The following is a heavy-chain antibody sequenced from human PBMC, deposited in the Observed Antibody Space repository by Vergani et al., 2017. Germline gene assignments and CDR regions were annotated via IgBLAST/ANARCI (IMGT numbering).Heavy chain of an antibody. J-gene: IGHJ4*02. Sequence: EVHLEESGGGLVQPGGSLRLSCAASGFTFGDYYMAWIRLAPGKGLDWVASIKRDGTETFYVDSVKGRFTISRDNSKNTLYLQMNSLRAEDTAVYYCAKEGGGYCSGGTCYPEYWGQGTLVIVSS. CDR2: IKRDGTET. CDR3: AKEGGGYCSGGTCYPEY. D-gene: IGHD2-15*01. V-gene: IGHV3-7*04. CDR1: GFTFGDYY.